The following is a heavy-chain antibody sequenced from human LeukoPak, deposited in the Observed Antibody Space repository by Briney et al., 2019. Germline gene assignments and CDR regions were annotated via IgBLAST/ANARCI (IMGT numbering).Heavy chain of an antibody. V-gene: IGHV4-34*01. CDR3: ARRKSGPRAFDY. Sequence: SETLSLTCAVYGGSFSGYYWSWIRQPPGKGLEWIGEINHSGSTNYNPSLKSRVTISVDTSKNQFSLKLSSVTAADTAVYYCARRKSGPRAFDYWGQGTLVTVSS. D-gene: IGHD5-12*01. CDR2: INHSGST. J-gene: IGHJ4*02. CDR1: GGSFSGYY.